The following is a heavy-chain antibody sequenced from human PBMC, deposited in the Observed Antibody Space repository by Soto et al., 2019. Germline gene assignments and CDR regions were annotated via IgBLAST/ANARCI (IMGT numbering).Heavy chain of an antibody. CDR2: IDPSGGGT. D-gene: IGHD2-15*01. Sequence: QVQLVQSGAELKKPGASVKVSCKASGYTFTNYYMHWVRQAPGQGLEWMGIIDPSGGGTRYGQKFQGRPTMTTDTYTSTVYMELRSLKSEDTAVYYCARDRVDCSGGNCWRSVEDTWGQGTLVTVSS. CDR3: ARDRVDCSGGNCWRSVEDT. CDR1: GYTFTNYY. J-gene: IGHJ5*02. V-gene: IGHV1-46*01.